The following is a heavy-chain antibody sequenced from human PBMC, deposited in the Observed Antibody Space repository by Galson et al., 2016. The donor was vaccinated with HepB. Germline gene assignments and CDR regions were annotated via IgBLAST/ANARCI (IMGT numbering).Heavy chain of an antibody. CDR3: ANGGLGTAGTTHYGLEV. Sequence: SVKVSCKASGGTFNSYAFSWVRQAPGQGLEWMGGINPIFGTINYAQKFQGRVTITADESRSTAYMELSSLRSDDTAVYYCANGGLGTAGTTHYGLEVWGQGTTVTVSS. CDR1: GGTFNSYA. J-gene: IGHJ6*02. V-gene: IGHV1-69*13. D-gene: IGHD1-7*01. CDR2: INPIFGTI.